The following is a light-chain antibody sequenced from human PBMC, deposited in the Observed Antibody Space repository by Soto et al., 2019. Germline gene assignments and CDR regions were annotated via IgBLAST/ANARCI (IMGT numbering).Light chain of an antibody. V-gene: IGKV3-11*01. CDR3: KKSRNWPKWK. CDR2: DAS. J-gene: IGKJ1*01. CDR1: QSVSIY. Sequence: IFVTHSASTLSLSPGERSTLSYRASQSVSIYLAWYQQKPGQAPRLLIYDASNRATGIPARFSGSGSGTDFTLTISSIEHEAFAVYYCKKSRNWPKWKFGQGTKVDIK.